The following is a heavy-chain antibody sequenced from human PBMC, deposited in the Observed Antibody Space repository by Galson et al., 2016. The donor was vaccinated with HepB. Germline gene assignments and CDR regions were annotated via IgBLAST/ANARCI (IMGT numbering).Heavy chain of an antibody. CDR1: GDSISSSSNW. Sequence: ETLSLTCAVSGDSISSSSNWWGWIRQPPGKGLEWIGNLYFGGNTYYNPSLRSRVTISVDASKNEFSLKLTSVTAADTAVYYCARRPYSYFDDSTSLDSWGQGTLVTVSS. V-gene: IGHV4-39*01. CDR3: ARRPYSYFDDSTSLDS. D-gene: IGHD3-9*01. J-gene: IGHJ4*02. CDR2: LYFGGNT.